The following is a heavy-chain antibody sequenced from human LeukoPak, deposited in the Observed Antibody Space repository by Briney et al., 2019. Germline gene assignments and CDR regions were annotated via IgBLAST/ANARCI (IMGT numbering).Heavy chain of an antibody. CDR3: AKRRGLELLYYYYMDV. Sequence: GGSLRLSCAASGFTFSSYGMNWVRQAPGKGLEWVAFIRYDGSTKYYADSVKGRFTISRDNSKNTLYLQMNSLRAEDTAVYYCAKRRGLELLYYYYMDVWGKGTTVTVSS. D-gene: IGHD1-7*01. CDR2: IRYDGSTK. J-gene: IGHJ6*03. CDR1: GFTFSSYG. V-gene: IGHV3-30*02.